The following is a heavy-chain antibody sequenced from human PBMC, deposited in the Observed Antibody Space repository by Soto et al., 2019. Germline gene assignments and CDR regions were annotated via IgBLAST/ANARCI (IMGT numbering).Heavy chain of an antibody. CDR1: GGSVSNSNYY. CDR2: VYYRGRS. J-gene: IGHJ4*02. V-gene: IGHV4-39*01. D-gene: IGHD2-8*01. CDR3: VSQRTSVLTQAYFDF. Sequence: SETLSLTCTVSGGSVSNSNYYWGWIRQSPGKGLEWIGSVYYRGRSYSKSSVKSRVTISVDTSKNQFSLNLNSVTASDTAVYFCVSQRTSVLTQAYFDFWGPGTLVTVSS.